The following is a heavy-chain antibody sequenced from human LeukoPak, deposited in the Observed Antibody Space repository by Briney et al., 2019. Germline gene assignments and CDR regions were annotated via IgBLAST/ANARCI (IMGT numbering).Heavy chain of an antibody. J-gene: IGHJ6*02. CDR1: RFILSLYN. Sequence: GGSLRLSCGACRFILSLYNMKCVRHAPGEAREGGSYITSTGSRIYYPDSVKGRFTISRDNAKNLLYLPMSSLRDEDAAVYFCARVYENKVWVGHMDVWGQGTTVTVSS. CDR2: ITSTGSRI. V-gene: IGHV3-48*02. CDR3: ARVYENKVWVGHMDV. D-gene: IGHD3-16*01.